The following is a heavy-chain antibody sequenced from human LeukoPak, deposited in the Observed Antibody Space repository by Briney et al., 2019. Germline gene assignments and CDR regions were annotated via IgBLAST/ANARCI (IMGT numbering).Heavy chain of an antibody. D-gene: IGHD6-19*01. J-gene: IGHJ4*02. CDR2: IYYSGST. Sequence: PSETLSLTCSVSGGSISNQYWSWIRQPPGKGPEWIGYIYYSGSTNYNPSLKSRVTISVDTSKNQFSLKLSSVTAADTAVYYCARDISPVNYWGQGTLVTVSS. V-gene: IGHV4-59*11. CDR1: GGSISNQY. CDR3: ARDISPVNY.